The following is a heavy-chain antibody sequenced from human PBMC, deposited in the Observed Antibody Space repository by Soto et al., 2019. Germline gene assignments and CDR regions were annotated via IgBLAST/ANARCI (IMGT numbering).Heavy chain of an antibody. CDR3: ARRQAITMVRGVHYGMDV. J-gene: IGHJ6*02. CDR2: IYPDDSDT. Sequence: GESLKISCQASGYSFSNFWTAWVRQMPGEGLEWLGIIYPDDSDTRYSPSFLGQVTISADKSIKTTYLQWSSLKASDTAMYYCARRQAITMVRGVHYGMDVWGQGTTVTVSS. D-gene: IGHD3-10*01. CDR1: GYSFSNFW. V-gene: IGHV5-51*01.